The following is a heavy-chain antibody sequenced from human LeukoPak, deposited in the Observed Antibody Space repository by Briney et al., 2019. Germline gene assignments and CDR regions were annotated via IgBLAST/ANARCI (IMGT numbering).Heavy chain of an antibody. CDR1: GGSFSGYY. CDR3: ARDHRDSSGYYYGY. J-gene: IGHJ4*02. Sequence: PSETLSLTCAVYGGSFSGYYWSWIRQPPGKGLEWIGEINHSGSTNYNPSLKSRVTISVDTSKNQFSLKLSSVTAADTAVYYCARDHRDSSGYYYGYWGQGTLVTVSS. D-gene: IGHD3-22*01. V-gene: IGHV4-34*01. CDR2: INHSGST.